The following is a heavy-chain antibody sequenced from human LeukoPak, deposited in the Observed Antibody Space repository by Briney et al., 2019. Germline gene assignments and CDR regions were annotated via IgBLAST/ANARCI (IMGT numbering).Heavy chain of an antibody. V-gene: IGHV4-34*01. J-gene: IGHJ4*02. CDR2: INHSGST. Sequence: SETLSLTCAVYGGPFSGYYWSWIRQPPGKGLGWIGEINHSGSTTYNPSLKSRVTISVDTSKHQFSLKLGSVTAADTAVYYCAGGGYIGYDRFDFWGQGTLVTVSS. D-gene: IGHD5-12*01. CDR3: AGGGYIGYDRFDF. CDR1: GGPFSGYY.